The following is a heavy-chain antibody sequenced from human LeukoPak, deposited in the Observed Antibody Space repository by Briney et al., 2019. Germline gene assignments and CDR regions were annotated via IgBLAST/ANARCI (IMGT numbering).Heavy chain of an antibody. Sequence: ASVKVSCKASGYTFTSYDIHWVRQATGQGLEWMGWMSPNSGNTGYAQKFQGRVAITRYTSISTSYMELSSLRSEDTAVYYCARIPPGGSSPPDYWGQGTLVTVSS. CDR1: GYTFTSYD. J-gene: IGHJ4*02. CDR3: ARIPPGGSSPPDY. D-gene: IGHD2-2*01. V-gene: IGHV1-8*03. CDR2: MSPNSGNT.